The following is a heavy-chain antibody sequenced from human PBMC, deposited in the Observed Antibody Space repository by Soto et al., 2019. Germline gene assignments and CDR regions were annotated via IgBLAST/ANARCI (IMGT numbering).Heavy chain of an antibody. CDR3: ARNFEMEASGTAFDS. V-gene: IGHV4-4*07. J-gene: IGHJ4*02. CDR2: IYSSGTT. CDR1: GGSISGHY. Sequence: PSETLSLTCSVSGGSISGHYWSWIRLPAGRRLQWVGRIYSSGTTNYNPSLKSRVRMSVDTDRNSFSLRLGSVTAADTAVYYCARNFEMEASGTAFDSWGRGVMVTVSS. D-gene: IGHD6-13*01.